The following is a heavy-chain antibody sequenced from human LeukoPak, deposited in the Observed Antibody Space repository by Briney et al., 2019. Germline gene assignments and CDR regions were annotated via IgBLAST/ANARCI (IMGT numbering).Heavy chain of an antibody. J-gene: IGHJ3*02. CDR2: IYYSGST. CDR3: ARVGSYYDFWSGYRPIDAFDI. Sequence: PSETLSLTCTVSGGSISSHYWSWIRQPPGKGLEWIGYIYYSGSTNYNPSPKSRVTISVDTSKNQFSLKLSSVTAADTAVYYCARVGSYYDFWSGYRPIDAFDIWGQGTMVTVSS. D-gene: IGHD3-3*01. V-gene: IGHV4-59*11. CDR1: GGSISSHY.